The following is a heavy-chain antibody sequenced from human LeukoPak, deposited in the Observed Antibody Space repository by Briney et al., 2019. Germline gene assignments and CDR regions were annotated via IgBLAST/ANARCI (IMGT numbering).Heavy chain of an antibody. CDR3: ARAGSGSYLYYFDY. D-gene: IGHD1-26*01. CDR2: INPSGGST. Sequence: ASVKVSCKASGYTFTGYYMHWVRQAPGQGLEWMGIINPSGGSTSYAPKFQGRVTMTRDMSTSTAYMELSSLRSEDTAVYYCARAGSGSYLYYFDYWGQGTLVTVSS. CDR1: GYTFTGYY. J-gene: IGHJ4*02. V-gene: IGHV1-46*01.